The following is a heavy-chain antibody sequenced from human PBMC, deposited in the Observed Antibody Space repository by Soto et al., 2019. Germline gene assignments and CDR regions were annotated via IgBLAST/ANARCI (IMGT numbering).Heavy chain of an antibody. J-gene: IGHJ4*02. CDR2: IYYSGST. CDR3: ARTDTAMVTFAY. CDR1: GGSISSGGYY. V-gene: IGHV4-31*03. D-gene: IGHD5-18*01. Sequence: SETLSLTCTVSGGSISSGGYYWSWIRQHPGKGLEWIGYIYYSGSTYYNPSLKSRVTISVDTSKNQFSLKLSSVTAADTAVYYCARTDTAMVTFAYWGQGTLVTVSS.